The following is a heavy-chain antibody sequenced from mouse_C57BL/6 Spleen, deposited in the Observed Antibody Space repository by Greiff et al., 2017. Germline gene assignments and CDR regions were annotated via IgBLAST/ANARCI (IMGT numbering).Heavy chain of an antibody. CDR2: INPNYGTT. CDR1: GYSFTDYN. J-gene: IGHJ4*01. Sequence: EVQGVESGPELVKPGASVKISCKASGYSFTDYNMNWVKQSNGKSLEWIGVINPNYGTTSYNQKFKGKATLTVDQSSSTAYMQLNSLTSEDSAVYYCARSEMGRAYYYAMDYWGQGTSVTVSS. V-gene: IGHV1-39*01. CDR3: ARSEMGRAYYYAMDY. D-gene: IGHD4-1*01.